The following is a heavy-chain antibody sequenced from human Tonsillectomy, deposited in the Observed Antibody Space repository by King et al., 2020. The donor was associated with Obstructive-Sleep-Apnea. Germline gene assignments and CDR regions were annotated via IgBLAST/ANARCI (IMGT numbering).Heavy chain of an antibody. CDR3: ARVGGRDGYNSFDY. Sequence: VQLQESGPGLVKPSETLSLTCTVSGGSISSYYWSWIRQPPGKGLEWIGYIYYSGSTNYNPSLKSRVTISVDTSKNQFSLKLSSVTAADTAVYYCARVGGRDGYNSFDYWGQGTLVTVSS. CDR1: GGSISSYY. V-gene: IGHV4-59*01. CDR2: IYYSGST. J-gene: IGHJ4*02. D-gene: IGHD5-24*01.